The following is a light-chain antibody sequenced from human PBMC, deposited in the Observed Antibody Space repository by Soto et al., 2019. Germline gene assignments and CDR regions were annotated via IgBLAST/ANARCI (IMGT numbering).Light chain of an antibody. Sequence: EIVLTQSPGTLSLSPGERAPLSCRASQSVSSSYLAWYQQKPGQAPRLLIYGASSRATGIPDRFSGSGSGTDFTLTISRLEPEDFAVYYYQQYGSSASTFGQGTKVEIK. CDR2: GAS. V-gene: IGKV3-20*01. J-gene: IGKJ1*01. CDR3: QQYGSSAST. CDR1: QSVSSSY.